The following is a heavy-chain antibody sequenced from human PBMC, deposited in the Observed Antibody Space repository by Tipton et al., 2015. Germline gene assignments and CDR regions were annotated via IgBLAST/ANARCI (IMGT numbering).Heavy chain of an antibody. Sequence: TLSLTCAVYGGSFSGYYWIGEINHSGSTNYNPSLKSRVTISVDKSKNLVSLKLNSVTAADTAIYYCAKERAPTGLKYYGMDVWGQGTTVTVSS. J-gene: IGHJ6*02. CDR3: AKERAPTGLKYYGMDV. V-gene: IGHV4-34*01. CDR2: INHSGST. CDR1: GGSFSGYY. D-gene: IGHD4-11*01.